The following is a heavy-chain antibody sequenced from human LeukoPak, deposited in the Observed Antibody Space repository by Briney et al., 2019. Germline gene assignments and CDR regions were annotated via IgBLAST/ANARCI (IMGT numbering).Heavy chain of an antibody. CDR2: IYYTGNT. CDR1: GGSISGYF. CDR3: VRSKSGAYGWFDP. Sequence: SDTLSLTCTVSGGSISGYFWTWIRQPPGKGLEWIGYIYYTGNTNYNPSLKSRVTISIDTSKNHISLNVNSVTAADAAVYYCVRSKSGAYGWFDPWGPGTLVTVTS. J-gene: IGHJ5*02. D-gene: IGHD2-15*01. V-gene: IGHV4-59*07.